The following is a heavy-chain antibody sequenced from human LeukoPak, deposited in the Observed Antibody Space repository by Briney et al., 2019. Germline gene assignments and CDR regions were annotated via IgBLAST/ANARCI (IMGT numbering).Heavy chain of an antibody. CDR1: GDSISSGNY. V-gene: IGHV4-38-2*02. CDR3: ARSGASSSGWPFYY. D-gene: IGHD6-19*01. CDR2: IFHTGST. Sequence: SETLSLTCTVSGDSISSGNYWGWIRQPPGKGLEWIGSIFHTGSTYYNLSLKSRVTISVDTSKNQFSLRLSSVTAADTAVYYCARSGASSSGWPFYYWGQGTLVTVSS. J-gene: IGHJ4*02.